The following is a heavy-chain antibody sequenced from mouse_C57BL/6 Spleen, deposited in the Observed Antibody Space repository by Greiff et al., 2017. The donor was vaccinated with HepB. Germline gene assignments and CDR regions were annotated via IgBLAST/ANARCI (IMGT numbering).Heavy chain of an antibody. V-gene: IGHV1-9*01. CDR1: GYTFTGYW. CDR2: ILPGSGST. CDR3: ASYLFLYSTYWYFDV. D-gene: IGHD2-5*01. J-gene: IGHJ1*03. Sequence: VQLQQSGAELMKPGASVKLSCKATGYTFTGYWIEWVKQRPGHGLEWIGEILPGSGSTNYNEKFKGKATFTADTSSNTAYMQLSSLTTEESAIYYSASYLFLYSTYWYFDVWGTGTTVTVSS.